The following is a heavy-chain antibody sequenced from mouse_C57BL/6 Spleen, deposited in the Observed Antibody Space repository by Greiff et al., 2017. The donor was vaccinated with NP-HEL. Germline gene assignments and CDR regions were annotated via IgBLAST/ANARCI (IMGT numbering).Heavy chain of an antibody. CDR2: IYPGDGDT. V-gene: IGHV1-82*01. Sequence: QVQLQQSGPELVKPGASVKISCKASGYAFSSSWMNWVKQRPGKGLEWIGRIYPGDGDTNYNGKFKGKATLTADKSSSTAYMQLSSLTSEDSAVYFCARGGGGESWFAYWGQGTLVTVSA. CDR3: ARGGGGESWFAY. J-gene: IGHJ3*01. CDR1: GYAFSSSW.